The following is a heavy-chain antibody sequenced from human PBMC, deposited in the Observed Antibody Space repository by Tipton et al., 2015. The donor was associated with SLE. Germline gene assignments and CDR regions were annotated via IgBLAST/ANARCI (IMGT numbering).Heavy chain of an antibody. V-gene: IGHV4-34*01. CDR2: INHSGST. CDR1: GGSSSGYY. D-gene: IGHD2-8*02. CDR3: ARDHCTGGVCSYYYYYYGMDV. J-gene: IGHJ6*02. Sequence: TLSLTCAVYGGSSSGYYWSWIRQPPGKGLEWIGEINHSGSTNYNPSLKSRVTISVDTSKNQLSLKLSSVTAADTAVYYCARDHCTGGVCSYYYYYYGMDVWGQGTTVTVSS.